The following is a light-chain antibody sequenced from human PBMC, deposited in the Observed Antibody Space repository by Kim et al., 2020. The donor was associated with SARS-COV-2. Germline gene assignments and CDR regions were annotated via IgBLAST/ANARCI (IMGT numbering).Light chain of an antibody. V-gene: IGLV2-14*03. CDR3: SSYTSSNTLL. CDR1: SSDVGAYDY. Sequence: QSALTQPASVSGSPGQSITISCTGTSSDVGAYDYLSWYQQHPGNAPKLIIYHVTKRPSWISNRFSGSKSGTTASLTISGLQAEDEATYFCSSYTSSNTLLFGGGTNLTVL. J-gene: IGLJ3*02. CDR2: HVT.